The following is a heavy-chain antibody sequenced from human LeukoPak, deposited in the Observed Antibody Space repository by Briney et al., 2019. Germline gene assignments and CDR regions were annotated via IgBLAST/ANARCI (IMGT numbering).Heavy chain of an antibody. J-gene: IGHJ4*02. D-gene: IGHD6-19*01. CDR1: GGSISSYY. CDR2: IYYSGST. CDR3: ARVHALYSSGWYYFDY. V-gene: IGHV4-59*01. Sequence: SETLSLTCTVSGGSISSYYWSWIRQPPGKGLEWIGYIYYSGSTNYNPSLKSRVTLSVDTSKNQFSLKLSSVTAADTAVYYCARVHALYSSGWYYFDYWGQGTLVTVSS.